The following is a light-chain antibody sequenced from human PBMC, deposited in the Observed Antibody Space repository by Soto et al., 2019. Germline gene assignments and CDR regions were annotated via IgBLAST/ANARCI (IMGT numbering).Light chain of an antibody. Sequence: SQMTQSPPSLSASVGDRVPLTCRASQGIGNALGWYQQKPGKAPELLIHDASSLENGVSSRFSGSGSGTEFTLTISSLQPDDFATYICQQYNSFPATFGQGTKVEIK. CDR3: QQYNSFPAT. J-gene: IGKJ1*01. V-gene: IGKV1-13*02. CDR1: QGIGNA. CDR2: DAS.